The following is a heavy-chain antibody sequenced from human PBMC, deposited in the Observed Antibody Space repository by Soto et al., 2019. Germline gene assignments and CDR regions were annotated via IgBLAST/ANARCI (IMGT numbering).Heavy chain of an antibody. J-gene: IGHJ5*02. Sequence: QVQLVQSGAEVKKPGASVKVSCKASGYTFTSYGISWVRQAPGQGVEWMGWISAYNGNTNYAQKLQGRVTMTTDTSTSTAYMELWSLRSDDTAVYYCARDTTTVTTWGWFDPWGQGTLVTVSS. D-gene: IGHD4-17*01. CDR1: GYTFTSYG. V-gene: IGHV1-18*01. CDR2: ISAYNGNT. CDR3: ARDTTTVTTWGWFDP.